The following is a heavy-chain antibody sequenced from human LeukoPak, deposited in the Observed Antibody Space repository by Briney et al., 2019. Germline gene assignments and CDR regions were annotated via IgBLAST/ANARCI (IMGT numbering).Heavy chain of an antibody. D-gene: IGHD1-26*01. V-gene: IGHV4-59*08. J-gene: IGHJ4*02. CDR2: IYYSGST. CDR3: ARHGTLGSTTYPLDY. CDR1: GGSISSYY. Sequence: SEALSLTCTVSGGSISSYYWSWIRQAPGKGLEWIGNIYYSGSTNYNPSLKSRVTVSVDTSKNQFSLKLSSVTAADTAVYYCARHGTLGSTTYPLDYWGQGTLVTVSS.